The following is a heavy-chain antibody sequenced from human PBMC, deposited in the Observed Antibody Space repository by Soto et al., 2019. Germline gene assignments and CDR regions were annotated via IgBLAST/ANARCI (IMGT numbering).Heavy chain of an antibody. Sequence: AETLSPTFTVPGGSISSNYWSWTRQPPGKGLEWTGYIYYSGSTNYNPSLKSGVTISVDTSKTQFSLKLSSVTAADTAVYYCARASPPYCSGGSCYTDVWGQGTMVTVSS. D-gene: IGHD2-15*01. V-gene: IGHV4-59*08. CDR2: IYYSGST. CDR3: ARASPPYCSGGSCYTDV. J-gene: IGHJ3*01. CDR1: GGSISSNY.